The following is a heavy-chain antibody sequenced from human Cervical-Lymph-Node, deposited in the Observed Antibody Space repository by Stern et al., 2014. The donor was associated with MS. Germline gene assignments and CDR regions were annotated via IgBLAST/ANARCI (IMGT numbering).Heavy chain of an antibody. Sequence: QAQLVQSGAEMKKPGSSVKVSCMASGGTFSDYAISWVRQAPGHGLEWMGGSVPRCGAAHYGQKFQGRVTITADESTSTAFMELSGLRSDDTAVYYCARCRVLLTAFYDSMDVWGRGTTVSVSS. CDR3: ARCRVLLTAFYDSMDV. V-gene: IGHV1-69*12. CDR1: GGTFSDYA. D-gene: IGHD2/OR15-2a*01. J-gene: IGHJ6*02. CDR2: SVPRCGAA.